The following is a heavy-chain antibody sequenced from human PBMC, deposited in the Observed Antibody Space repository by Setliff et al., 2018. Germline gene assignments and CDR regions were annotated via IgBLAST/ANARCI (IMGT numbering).Heavy chain of an antibody. J-gene: IGHJ5*02. CDR2: IFYSGSS. V-gene: IGHV4-59*01. Sequence: SETLSLTCTVSGVSIRSYYWSWIRQPPGKGLEWIGYIFYSGSSNYNPSLQSRVSISVDTSKNQLSLKLDSLTAADTAVYYCARDPGFRSGTWSLDLWGQGTLVTVSS. CDR3: ARDPGFRSGTWSLDL. D-gene: IGHD3-10*01. CDR1: GVSIRSYY.